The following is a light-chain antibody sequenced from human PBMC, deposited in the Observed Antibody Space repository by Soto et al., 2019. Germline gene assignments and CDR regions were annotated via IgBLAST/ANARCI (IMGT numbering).Light chain of an antibody. Sequence: EILLTQSPDTLSLSPGERATLSCRAAQSVGTRLAWYQHKTGQAPRLLISGASSRANGIPDRFTGSGSETSFTLTISRLEPEDFALYYCQHYQSGHTITFGQGTRLEIK. V-gene: IGKV3-20*01. J-gene: IGKJ5*01. CDR3: QHYQSGHTIT. CDR2: GAS. CDR1: QSVGTR.